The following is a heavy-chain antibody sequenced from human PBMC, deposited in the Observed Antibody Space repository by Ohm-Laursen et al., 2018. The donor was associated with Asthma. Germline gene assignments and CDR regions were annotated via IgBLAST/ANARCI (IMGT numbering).Heavy chain of an antibody. D-gene: IGHD6-6*01. V-gene: IGHV3-23*01. CDR1: GFTFSSYA. Sequence: SLRLSCSASGFTFSSYAMSRVRQAPGKGLEWVSAISGSGGSTYYADSVKGRFTISRDNSKNTLYLQMNSLRVEDTAVYYCAKAHGRIAARPDDYWGQGTLVTVSS. CDR3: AKAHGRIAARPDDY. J-gene: IGHJ4*02. CDR2: ISGSGGST.